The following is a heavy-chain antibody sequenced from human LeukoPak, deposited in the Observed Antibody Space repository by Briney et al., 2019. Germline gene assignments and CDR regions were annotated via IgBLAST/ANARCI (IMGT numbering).Heavy chain of an antibody. Sequence: KPGGSLRLSCAASGFTFSSYSMNWVRQAPGKGLEWVSSISSSSSYIYYADSVKGRFTISRDNAKNSLYLQVNSLRAEDTAVYYCARAGYCSGGSCYHDFDYWGQGTLVTVSS. CDR2: ISSSSSYI. CDR3: ARAGYCSGGSCYHDFDY. D-gene: IGHD2-15*01. CDR1: GFTFSSYS. J-gene: IGHJ4*02. V-gene: IGHV3-21*01.